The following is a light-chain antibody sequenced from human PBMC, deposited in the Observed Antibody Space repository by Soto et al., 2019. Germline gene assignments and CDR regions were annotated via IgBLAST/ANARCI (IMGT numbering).Light chain of an antibody. CDR3: QQYNNWPFS. CDR1: QGVTTN. J-gene: IGKJ5*01. Sequence: EIGMTQSPATLSVSPGERATLSCRAGQGVTTNFAWYQQKSGQSPRLLIYDVSTRATGVPARFSGTGSETDFTLTISGLQSEDSAVYFGQQYNNWPFSFGQGTRLEIK. V-gene: IGKV3-15*01. CDR2: DVS.